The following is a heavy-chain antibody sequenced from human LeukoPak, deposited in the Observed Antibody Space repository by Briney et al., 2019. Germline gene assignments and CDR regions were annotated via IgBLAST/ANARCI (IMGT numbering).Heavy chain of an antibody. CDR1: GFIFSSYG. J-gene: IGHJ4*02. D-gene: IGHD3-10*01. V-gene: IGHV3-30*03. CDR3: ARDDRGSGSGPPHDY. CDR2: ISHDGSFK. Sequence: GRSLRLSCAASGFIFSSYGMHWVRQAPGKGLEWVAVISHDGSFKYYADSVKGRFTISRDNSKNTLYLQMNSLRAEDTAVYYCARDDRGSGSGPPHDYWGQGTLVTVSS.